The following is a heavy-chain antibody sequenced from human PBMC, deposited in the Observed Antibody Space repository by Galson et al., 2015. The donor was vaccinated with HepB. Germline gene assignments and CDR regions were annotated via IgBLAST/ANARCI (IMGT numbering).Heavy chain of an antibody. J-gene: IGHJ3*02. CDR3: AREDLATVEAIALDI. V-gene: IGHV3-30*07. CDR2: ISYDDDFK. D-gene: IGHD5-24*01. Sequence: SLRLSCAASGFIFSNYALTWVRQAPGAGLEWVARISYDDDFKYYADFVSGRFTISRDNSKNTLYLQMNSLRPEDTGLYFCAREDLATVEAIALDIWGQGTMVAVSS. CDR1: GFIFSNYA.